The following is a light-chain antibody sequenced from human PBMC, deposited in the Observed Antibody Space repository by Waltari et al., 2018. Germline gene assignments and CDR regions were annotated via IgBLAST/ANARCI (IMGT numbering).Light chain of an antibody. J-gene: IGLJ1*01. CDR3: SSYANTFHYV. CDR2: DVS. Sequence: ALTQPASVSGSPGQSITISCAGTSSDVGAYNYVSWYQQYPGRAPKLLIYDVSKWPSGVSNRFSGSKSGNTASLTISGLQAEDEADYFCSSYANTFHYVFGTGTKVTVL. CDR1: SSDVGAYNY. V-gene: IGLV2-14*03.